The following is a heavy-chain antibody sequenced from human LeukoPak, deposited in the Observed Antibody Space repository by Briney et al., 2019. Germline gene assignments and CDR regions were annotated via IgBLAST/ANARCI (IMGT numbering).Heavy chain of an antibody. CDR1: GFSFSTYW. CDR3: TRGARSLYYYYYMDV. V-gene: IGHV3-74*01. CDR2: INTDGSST. J-gene: IGHJ6*03. Sequence: GGSLRLSCAASGFSFSTYWMHWVRQDPGKGLVWVSRINTDGSSTSYADSVKGRFTISRDNAKNTLYLQLNSLRVEDTAVYYCTRGARSLYYYYYMDVWGKGTTVTVSS.